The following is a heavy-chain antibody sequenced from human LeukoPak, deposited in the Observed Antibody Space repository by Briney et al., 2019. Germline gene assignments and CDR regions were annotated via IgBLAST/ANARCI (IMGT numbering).Heavy chain of an antibody. CDR3: ARDRRIQLWLPNAFDI. Sequence: ASVKVSCKASGYTFTSYGISWVRQAPGQGLEWMGWISAYNGNTNYAQKLQGRVTMTTDTSTSTAYMELRSLRSDDTAVYYCARDRRIQLWLPNAFDIWGQGTMVTVSS. CDR1: GYTFTSYG. CDR2: ISAYNGNT. V-gene: IGHV1-18*01. J-gene: IGHJ3*02. D-gene: IGHD5-18*01.